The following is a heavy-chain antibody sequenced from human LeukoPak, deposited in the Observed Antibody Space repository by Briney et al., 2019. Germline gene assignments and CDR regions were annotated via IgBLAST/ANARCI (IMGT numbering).Heavy chain of an antibody. CDR1: GFTFSSYW. Sequence: GGSLRLSCAASGFTFSSYWMHWVRQAPGKGLMWVSRISTDGSSTNSADSVKGRFTISRDNAKNTLYLQMNSLRAEDTAVYYCVREYSSSSGRAFDIWGQGTMVTVSP. V-gene: IGHV3-74*01. D-gene: IGHD6-6*01. CDR3: VREYSSSSGRAFDI. CDR2: ISTDGSST. J-gene: IGHJ3*02.